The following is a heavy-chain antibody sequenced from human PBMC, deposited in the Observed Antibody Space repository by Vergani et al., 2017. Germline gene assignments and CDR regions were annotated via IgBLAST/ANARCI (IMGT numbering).Heavy chain of an antibody. V-gene: IGHV3-21*01. D-gene: IGHD2-2*01. CDR3: ARFVVPAANQRPVLFDP. J-gene: IGHJ5*02. CDR2: ISSSSSYI. CDR1: GFTFSSYS. Sequence: EVQLVESGGGLVKPGGSLRLSCAASGFTFSSYSMNWVRQAPGKGLEWVSSISSSSSYIYYADSVKGRFTISRDNAKNSLYLQMNSLRAEDTAVYYCARFVVPAANQRPVLFDPWGQGTLVTVSS.